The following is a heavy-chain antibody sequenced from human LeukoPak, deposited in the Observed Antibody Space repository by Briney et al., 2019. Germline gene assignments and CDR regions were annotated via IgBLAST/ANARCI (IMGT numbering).Heavy chain of an antibody. CDR2: IYYSEST. V-gene: IGHV4-59*01. CDR1: GGSMSGFY. J-gene: IGHJ6*03. D-gene: IGHD6-13*01. CDR3: ARGGSSSWYEYYYYYYMDV. Sequence: KSSETLSLTCTVSGGSMSGFYWSWIRQPPGKGLEWIGYIYYSESTDYNPSLKSRVTISADTSKNQFSLKLRSVTAADTAVYYCARGGSSSWYEYYYYYYMDVWGKGTTVTISS.